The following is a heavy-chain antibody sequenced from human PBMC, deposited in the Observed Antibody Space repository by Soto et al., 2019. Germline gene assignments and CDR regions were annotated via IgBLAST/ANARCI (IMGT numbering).Heavy chain of an antibody. Sequence: RESLKISCKGSGYSFTSYWIGWVRQMPGKGLEWMGIIYPGDSDTRYSPSFQGKVTISADKSISTAYLQWSSLKASDTAMYDCARPTYRAAAGTYYYYYGMDVWGHGTTVTVSS. CDR3: ARPTYRAAAGTYYYYYGMDV. D-gene: IGHD6-13*01. J-gene: IGHJ6*02. CDR1: GYSFTSYW. V-gene: IGHV5-51*01. CDR2: IYPGDSDT.